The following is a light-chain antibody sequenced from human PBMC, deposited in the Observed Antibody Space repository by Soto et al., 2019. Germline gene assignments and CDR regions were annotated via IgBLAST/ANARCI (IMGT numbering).Light chain of an antibody. Sequence: DIVMTQSPLSLPVTPGEPASISCRSSQSILHSNGYNYLDWYLQKPGQSPQLLIYLGSNRASGVPDRFSGSGSGTDFTLRISRVEAEDVGIYYCMQARQPPRTFGQGTKLEIK. CDR2: LGS. CDR3: MQARQPPRT. V-gene: IGKV2-28*01. J-gene: IGKJ2*01. CDR1: QSILHSNGYNY.